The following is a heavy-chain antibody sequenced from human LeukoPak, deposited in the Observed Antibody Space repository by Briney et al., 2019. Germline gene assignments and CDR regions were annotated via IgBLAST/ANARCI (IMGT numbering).Heavy chain of an antibody. CDR3: ARVYELREEDYYYYYMDV. J-gene: IGHJ6*03. V-gene: IGHV3-20*04. D-gene: IGHD5/OR15-5a*01. CDR2: INWNGGST. CDR1: GFTFDDYG. Sequence: GGSLRLSCAASGFTFDDYGMNWVRHAPGKGLEWVSGINWNGGSTGYADSVKGRFTISRDNAKNSLYLQMNSLRAEDTALYYCARVYELREEDYYYYYMDVWGKGTTVTVSS.